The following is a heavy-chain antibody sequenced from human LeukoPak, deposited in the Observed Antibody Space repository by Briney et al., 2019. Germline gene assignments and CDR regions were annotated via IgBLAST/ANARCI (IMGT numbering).Heavy chain of an antibody. Sequence: SETLSLTCTVSGGSISSGGYYWRWIRQHPGKGLEWIGYIYYSGSTYYNPSLKSRVTISVGTSKNQFSLKLSSVTAADTAVYYCARDSYYDSSGYYSGNAFDIWGQGTMVTVSS. J-gene: IGHJ3*02. CDR1: GGSISSGGYY. V-gene: IGHV4-31*03. CDR3: ARDSYYDSSGYYSGNAFDI. CDR2: IYYSGST. D-gene: IGHD3-22*01.